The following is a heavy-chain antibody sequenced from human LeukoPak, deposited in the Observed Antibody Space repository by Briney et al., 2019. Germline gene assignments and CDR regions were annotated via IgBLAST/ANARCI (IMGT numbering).Heavy chain of an antibody. CDR3: ARDYADYVGYFFFDY. D-gene: IGHD4-17*01. CDR2: ISGGGETT. CDR1: GFTFNNYA. J-gene: IGHJ4*02. Sequence: PGGSLRLSCAASGFTFNNYAMNWVRQAPGKGLEWVSSISGGGETTYYADSPKGRFTISRDNSQNTLYLQMNSLRAEDTAVYYCARDYADYVGYFFFDYWGQGTLVTVSS. V-gene: IGHV3-23*01.